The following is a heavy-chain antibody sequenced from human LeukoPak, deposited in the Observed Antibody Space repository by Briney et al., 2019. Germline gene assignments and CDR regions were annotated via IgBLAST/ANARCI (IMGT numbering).Heavy chain of an antibody. J-gene: IGHJ5*02. V-gene: IGHV4-34*01. D-gene: IGHD1-26*01. Sequence: SETLSLTCAVYGGSFSGYYWSWIRQPPGKGLEWIGEINHSGSTNYNPSLKSRVTISVDTSKNQLSLRLTSVTAADTAVYYCARDSGSTSRSSWTWGPKTKKVDSRFDPWGLGTLVTVSS. CDR2: INHSGST. CDR1: GGSFSGYY. CDR3: ARDSGSTSRSSWTWGPKTKKVDSRFDP.